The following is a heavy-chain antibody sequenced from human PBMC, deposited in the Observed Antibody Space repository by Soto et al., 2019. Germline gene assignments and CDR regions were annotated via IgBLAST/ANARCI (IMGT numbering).Heavy chain of an antibody. CDR2: IIPIFGTA. CDR1: GDTFSSYA. Sequence: SVKVSCKASGDTFSSYAISWVRQAPGQGLEWMGGIIPIFGTANYAQKFQGRVTMTRDDSTSTAYMELSSLRSEDTAVYYCARDCRGGSCNLYWGTGTLVTVSS. J-gene: IGHJ4*02. V-gene: IGHV1-69*05. D-gene: IGHD2-15*01. CDR3: ARDCRGGSCNLY.